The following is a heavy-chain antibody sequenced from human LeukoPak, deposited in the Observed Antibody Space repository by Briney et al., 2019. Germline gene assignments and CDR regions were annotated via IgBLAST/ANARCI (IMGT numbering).Heavy chain of an antibody. CDR3: ARGYSSSWYTYYYYMDV. CDR2: INWNGGST. D-gene: IGHD6-13*01. J-gene: IGHJ6*03. Sequence: PGGSLRLSCAASGFTFSAYNMNWVRRTPGKGLEWVSGINWNGGSTGYADSVKGRFTISRDNAKNSLYLQMNSLSAEDTALYYCARGYSSSWYTYYYYMDVWGKGTTVTVSS. V-gene: IGHV3-20*04. CDR1: GFTFSAYN.